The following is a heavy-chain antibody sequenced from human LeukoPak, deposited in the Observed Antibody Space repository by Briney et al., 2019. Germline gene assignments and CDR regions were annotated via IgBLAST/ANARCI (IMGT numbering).Heavy chain of an antibody. CDR3: ARVPMVTQRGLDNAFDF. J-gene: IGHJ3*01. D-gene: IGHD5-18*01. CDR1: GLTFSSYS. CDR2: ISSSSSYI. Sequence: GGSLRLSCAASGLTFSSYSMNWVRQAPGKGLEWVSSISSSSSYIYYAHSVKGRLTISRDNDKNSLYLEMNSLRAEDTAVYYCARVPMVTQRGLDNAFDFWGQGTMVTVSS. V-gene: IGHV3-21*01.